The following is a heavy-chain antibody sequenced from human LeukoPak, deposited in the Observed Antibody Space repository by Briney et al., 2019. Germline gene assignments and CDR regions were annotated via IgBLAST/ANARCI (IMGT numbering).Heavy chain of an antibody. CDR3: ARDPSSVTLYFFDY. CDR2: IDANNGDT. D-gene: IGHD4-11*01. Sequence: GASVKVPCKASGYTFRGNYIHWLRQAPGHGLEWMGWIDANNGDTKSAQKFQSRVTMSRDTSISTAYMDLSSLSPDDAAVYYCARDPSSVTLYFFDYWGQGTLVTVSS. V-gene: IGHV1-2*02. CDR1: GYTFRGNY. J-gene: IGHJ4*02.